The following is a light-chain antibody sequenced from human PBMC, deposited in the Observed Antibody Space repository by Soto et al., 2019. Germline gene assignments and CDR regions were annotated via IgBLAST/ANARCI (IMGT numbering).Light chain of an antibody. Sequence: EVLMTQSPDTLYVSPGERVSLSCRASQSVSDKLACYQQKPGQGPRLLVYRASTRTLGIPARFSGSESGTEFTLTISSLQSEDFAIYYCQQYNTWPITFGQGTRLEI. J-gene: IGKJ5*01. V-gene: IGKV3-15*01. CDR3: QQYNTWPIT. CDR1: QSVSDK. CDR2: RAS.